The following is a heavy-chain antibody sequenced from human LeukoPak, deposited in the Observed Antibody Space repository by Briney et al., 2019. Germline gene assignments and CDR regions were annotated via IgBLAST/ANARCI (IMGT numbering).Heavy chain of an antibody. CDR2: IYSGGST. CDR1: GFTVSGNY. D-gene: IGHD3-3*01. Sequence: GSLRLSCAASGFTVSGNYMSWVRQAPGKGLEWVSVIYSGGSTYYADSVKGRFTISRDNSKNTLYLQMNSLRAEDTAVYYCAREIRGDAFDIWGQGTMVTVSS. V-gene: IGHV3-66*02. J-gene: IGHJ3*02. CDR3: AREIRGDAFDI.